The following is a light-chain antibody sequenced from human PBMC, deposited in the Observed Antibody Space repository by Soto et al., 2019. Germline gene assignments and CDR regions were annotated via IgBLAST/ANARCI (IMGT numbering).Light chain of an antibody. CDR1: QSVSSSY. J-gene: IGKJ3*01. CDR3: QQYGSSLFT. CDR2: GAS. Sequence: EIVLTQSPGTLSLSPGERATLSCRASQSVSSSYLAWYQHKPGQAPRLLIYGASGRATGIPDRFSGSGSGTDFTLTISRLEPEDFAVYYCQQYGSSLFTFGPGTKVDIK. V-gene: IGKV3-20*01.